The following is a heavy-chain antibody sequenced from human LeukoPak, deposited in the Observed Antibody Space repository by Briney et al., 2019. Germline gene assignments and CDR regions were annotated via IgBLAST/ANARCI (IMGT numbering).Heavy chain of an antibody. Sequence: ASVKVSCKASGGTFSSYAISWVRQAPGQGLEWMGGIIPIFGTANYAQKFQGRVTITADESTSTAYMELSSLRSEDTAVYYCARGAGADILTGFEYFQHWGQGTLVTVSS. CDR1: GGTFSSYA. CDR2: IIPIFGTA. D-gene: IGHD3-9*01. V-gene: IGHV1-69*13. CDR3: ARGAGADILTGFEYFQH. J-gene: IGHJ1*01.